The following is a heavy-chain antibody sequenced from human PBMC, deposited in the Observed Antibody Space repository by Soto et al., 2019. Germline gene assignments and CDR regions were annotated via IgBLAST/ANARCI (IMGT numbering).Heavy chain of an antibody. J-gene: IGHJ5*02. CDR2: ISPYNGNT. CDR1: GYTFTSYG. D-gene: IGHD3-10*01. V-gene: IGHV1-18*04. Sequence: ASVKVSCKGSGYTFTSYGISWVRQAPGQGLEWMGWISPYNGNTNSAQKFQGRVTMTTDTSTSTAYMELRSLRSDETAVYYCARYGGSRSSYHNWFDTWGQGTLVTVSS. CDR3: ARYGGSRSSYHNWFDT.